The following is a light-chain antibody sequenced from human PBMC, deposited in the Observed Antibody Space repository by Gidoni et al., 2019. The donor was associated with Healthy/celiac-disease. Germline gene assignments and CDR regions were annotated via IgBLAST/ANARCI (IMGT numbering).Light chain of an antibody. CDR3: QQSYSTPRT. CDR2: AAS. CDR1: PSISSY. Sequence: DIQMTQSPSSLSASVGDRVTITCRASPSISSYLNWYQQKPGKAPKLLIYAASSLQRGVPSRFSGSGSGTDFTLTISSLQPEEFATYYCQQSYSTPRTFGGGTKVEIK. J-gene: IGKJ4*01. V-gene: IGKV1-39*01.